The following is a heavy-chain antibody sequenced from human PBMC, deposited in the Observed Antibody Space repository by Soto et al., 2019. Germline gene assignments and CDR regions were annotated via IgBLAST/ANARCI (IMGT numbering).Heavy chain of an antibody. V-gene: IGHV4-34*01. CDR1: GGSFSGYY. CDR3: ARGTAAAGKNVFDY. CDR2: INHSGST. Sequence: SETLSLTCAVYGGSFSGYYWSWIRQPPGKGLEWIGEINHSGSTNYNPSLKSRVTISVDTSKNQFSLKLSSVTAADTAVYYCARGTAAAGKNVFDYWGQGTLVTVSS. D-gene: IGHD6-13*01. J-gene: IGHJ4*02.